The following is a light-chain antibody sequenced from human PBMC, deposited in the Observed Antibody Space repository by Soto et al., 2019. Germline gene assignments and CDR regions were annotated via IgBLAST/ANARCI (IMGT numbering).Light chain of an antibody. Sequence: DIQLTQSPSTLFASVGDRVTITCRASQSINSWLAWYQQKPGKAPKLVLYKASSLDRGVPSRLSGSGSATEFTLTISTLQPDDFAAYYCQQYEAYPLTFGGGTKVEI. J-gene: IGKJ4*01. CDR1: QSINSW. V-gene: IGKV1-5*03. CDR3: QQYEAYPLT. CDR2: KAS.